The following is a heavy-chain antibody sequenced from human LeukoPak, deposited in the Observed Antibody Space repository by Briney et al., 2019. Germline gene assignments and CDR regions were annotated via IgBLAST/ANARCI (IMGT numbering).Heavy chain of an antibody. J-gene: IGHJ1*01. V-gene: IGHV3-11*04. CDR2: ISSSGSTI. D-gene: IGHD6-19*01. CDR1: GFTFSDYY. CDR3: ARGGKIALAGTRSPQYFQH. Sequence: GGSLRLSCAASGFTFSDYYMSWIRQAPGKGLEWVSYISSSGSTIYYADSVKGRFTISRDNAKNSLYLQMNSLRGEDTAVYYCARGGKIALAGTRSPQYFQHWGQGTLVTVSS.